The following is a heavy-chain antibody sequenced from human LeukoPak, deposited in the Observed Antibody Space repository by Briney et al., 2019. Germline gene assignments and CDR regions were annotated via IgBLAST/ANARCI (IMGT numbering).Heavy chain of an antibody. V-gene: IGHV4-61*02. CDR3: AGLPNNKDFWSGPRSYYYYYMDV. CDR2: IYTSGST. J-gene: IGHJ6*03. Sequence: PSQTLSLTCTVSGGSISSGSYYWSWIRQPAGKGLEGIVRIYTSGSTNYNPSLKSRVTISVDTSKNQFSLKLSSVTAADTAVYYCAGLPNNKDFWSGPRSYYYYYMDVWGKGTTVTVSS. CDR1: GGSISSGSYY. D-gene: IGHD3-3*01.